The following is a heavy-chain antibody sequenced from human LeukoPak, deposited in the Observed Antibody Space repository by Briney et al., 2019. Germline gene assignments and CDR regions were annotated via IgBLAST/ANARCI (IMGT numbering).Heavy chain of an antibody. CDR2: INWNGGST. CDR1: GYTFYDYG. V-gene: IGHV3-20*01. J-gene: IGHJ4*02. D-gene: IGHD1-1*01. Sequence: GGSLRLSCAASGYTFYDYGMIWARRARGKAREWVSGINWNGGSTGYADSVKSRFTIARDNAKNSLYLQRNSLRAEDTALYHCARGPTPRTTLIDYWGQGTLVTVSS. CDR3: ARGPTPRTTLIDY.